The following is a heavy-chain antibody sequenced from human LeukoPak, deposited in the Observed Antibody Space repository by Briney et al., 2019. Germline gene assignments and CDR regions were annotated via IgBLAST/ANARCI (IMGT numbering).Heavy chain of an antibody. V-gene: IGHV3-21*01. D-gene: IGHD6-13*01. CDR3: ARSAAGKAFDI. J-gene: IGHJ3*02. CDR2: ISSGGSTI. CDR1: GFTFTSYS. Sequence: PGGSLRLSCVASGFTFTSYSMSCVRQAPGKGLEWVAVISSGGSTIYYADSVEGRFIISKDNTKKTLYLQLNSLRDEDTAVFYCARSAAGKAFDIWGQGTMVTVSS.